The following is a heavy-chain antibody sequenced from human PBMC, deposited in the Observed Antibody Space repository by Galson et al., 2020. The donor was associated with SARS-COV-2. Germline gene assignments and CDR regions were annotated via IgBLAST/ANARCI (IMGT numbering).Heavy chain of an antibody. V-gene: IGHV4-38-2*01. J-gene: IGHJ2*01. CDR3: VRQGVNMIVLVTVPGWFFDL. D-gene: IGHD2-21*02. CDR2: ISPITRN. CDR1: AYSVSTTTY. Sequence: SQTLSLTCAHSAYSVSTTTYSRSVRLAPGKALHRIASISPITRNYYNPPLQRLNTISVDTSRTQFSLTLASVTAADTAFYYCVRQGVNMIVLVTVPGWFFDLWGRGTLVTVSS.